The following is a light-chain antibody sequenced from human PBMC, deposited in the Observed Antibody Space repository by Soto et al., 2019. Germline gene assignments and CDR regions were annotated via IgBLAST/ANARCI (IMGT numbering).Light chain of an antibody. V-gene: IGKV3-20*01. Sequence: EIVLTQSPGTVSLSPGERATLSCRASQSVSNRYLAWYQQKPGQAPRLLIYDAFIRATGIPDRFSGSGSGTDFTLTISRLEPEDFAVYYCQQYGSSVLTFGGGTKVEIK. J-gene: IGKJ4*01. CDR2: DAF. CDR3: QQYGSSVLT. CDR1: QSVSNRY.